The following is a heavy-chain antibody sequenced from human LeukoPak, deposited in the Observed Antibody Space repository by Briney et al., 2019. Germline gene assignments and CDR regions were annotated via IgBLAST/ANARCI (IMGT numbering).Heavy chain of an antibody. D-gene: IGHD3-10*01. CDR1: GFTFTSSA. CDR3: AAERLLWFGESHYGMDV. CDR2: IVVSSGNT. J-gene: IGHJ6*02. V-gene: IGHV1-58*01. Sequence: ASVKVSCKASGFTFTSSAVQWVRQARGQRLEWIGWIVVSSGNTNYAQKFQERVTITGDMSTSTAYMELSSLRSEDTAVYYCAAERLLWFGESHYGMDVWGQGTTVTVSS.